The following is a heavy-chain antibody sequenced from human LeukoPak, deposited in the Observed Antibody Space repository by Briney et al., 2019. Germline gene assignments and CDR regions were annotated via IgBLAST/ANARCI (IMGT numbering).Heavy chain of an antibody. CDR1: GFTFSSYS. Sequence: GSLRLSCAASGFTFSSYSMNWVRQAPGKGLEWVSSISSSSSYIYYADSVKGRFTISRDNAKNSLYLQMNSLRAEDTAVYYCARDGVRGYGSGSYYYYYCYMDVWGKGTTVTISS. D-gene: IGHD3-10*01. J-gene: IGHJ6*03. CDR3: ARDGVRGYGSGSYYYYYCYMDV. V-gene: IGHV3-21*01. CDR2: ISSSSSYI.